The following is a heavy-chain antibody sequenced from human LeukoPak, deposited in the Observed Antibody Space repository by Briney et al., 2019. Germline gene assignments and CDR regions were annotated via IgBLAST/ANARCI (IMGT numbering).Heavy chain of an antibody. Sequence: GSLRLSCAASGFTFSTSDMNWIRQAPGKGLEWVSHISSSGSTITYADSVKGRFTVSRVNTKNSLYLQMNSLRADDTAIYYCARTKWQLPWAWGQGTLVTVSS. J-gene: IGHJ1*01. V-gene: IGHV3-48*03. CDR1: GFTFSTSD. CDR3: ARTKWQLPWA. CDR2: ISSSGSTI. D-gene: IGHD1-26*01.